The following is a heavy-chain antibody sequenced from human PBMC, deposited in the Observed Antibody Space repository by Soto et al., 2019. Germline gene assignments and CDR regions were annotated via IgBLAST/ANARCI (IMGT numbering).Heavy chain of an antibody. CDR2: ISAYNGNT. CDR3: GRDLRGQKHQQLVPIGY. J-gene: IGHJ4*02. D-gene: IGHD6-13*01. Sequence: QVQLVQSGAEVKKPGASVKVSCKASGYTFTSYGISWVRQAPGQGLEWMGWISAYNGNTNYAQKLQGRVTMTTDTFTSTAYRERRSRRYDATAVYYSGRDLRGQKHQQLVPIGYWGQGPLVTVSS. CDR1: GYTFTSYG. V-gene: IGHV1-18*01.